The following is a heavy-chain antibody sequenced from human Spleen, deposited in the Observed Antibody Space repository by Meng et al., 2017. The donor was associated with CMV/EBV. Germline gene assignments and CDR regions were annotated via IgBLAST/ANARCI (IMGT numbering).Heavy chain of an antibody. J-gene: IGHJ3*02. Sequence: STSGGGVGWSRQHPGKDMEWRAIIYWDDDKRYSKSLKSRLTNTKDTAKNQVVLTMTNMDPVDTATYYCAHRALKYSSSHAFDIWGQGTMVTVSS. CDR2: IYWDDDK. V-gene: IGHV2-5*02. D-gene: IGHD6-6*01. CDR1: STSGGG. CDR3: AHRALKYSSSHAFDI.